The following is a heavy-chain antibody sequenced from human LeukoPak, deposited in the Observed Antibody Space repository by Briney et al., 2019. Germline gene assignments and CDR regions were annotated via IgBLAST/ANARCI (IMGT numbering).Heavy chain of an antibody. CDR2: IYSSGST. CDR1: GDSISSSSYY. V-gene: IGHV4-39*02. J-gene: IGHJ4*02. D-gene: IGHD3-22*01. CDR3: ARLRSRYYYDSSGDTIDI. Sequence: PSETLSLTCTVSGDSISSSSYYWGWIRQPPGKGLEWIGSIYSSGSTYYNPSLKSRLTIFVDSSKIHFSLRLSSVTDADTAVYYCARLRSRYYYDSSGDTIDIWGQGTLVTVSS.